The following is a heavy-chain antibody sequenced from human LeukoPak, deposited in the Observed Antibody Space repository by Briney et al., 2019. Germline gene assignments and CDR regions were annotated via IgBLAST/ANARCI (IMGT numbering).Heavy chain of an antibody. J-gene: IGHJ6*02. CDR3: ARVLGATRDFYYGTDV. Sequence: GRSLRLSCAASGFTFSSYEMNWVRQAPGKGLEWVSCISSSGSIVDYADSAKGRFTISRDNAKKSLYLQMSSLRAEDTAVYYCARVLGATRDFYYGTDVWGQGTTVTVSS. D-gene: IGHD1-26*01. CDR2: ISSSGSIV. V-gene: IGHV3-48*03. CDR1: GFTFSSYE.